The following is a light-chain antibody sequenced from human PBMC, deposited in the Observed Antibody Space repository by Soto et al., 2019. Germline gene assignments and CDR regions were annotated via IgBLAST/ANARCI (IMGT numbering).Light chain of an antibody. V-gene: IGLV3-21*04. CDR3: QVWDSSSDHVV. CDR2: YNS. CDR1: NIGAKS. Sequence: SYELTQSPSVSVAPGQTARITCEGYNIGAKSVHWYQQKPGQAPVLVIYYNSDRPSGIPERFSGSNSGNTATLTISWVEAGDEADFYCQVWDSSSDHVVFGGGTKLTVL. J-gene: IGLJ3*02.